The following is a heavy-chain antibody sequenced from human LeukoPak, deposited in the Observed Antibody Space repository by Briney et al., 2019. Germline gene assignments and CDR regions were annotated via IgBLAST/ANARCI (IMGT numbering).Heavy chain of an antibody. J-gene: IGHJ4*02. CDR1: GFTFSKYY. D-gene: IGHD3-10*01. CDR2: ISPNGRST. Sequence: GGSLRLSCAASGFTFSKYYIHWVRQAPGKGLVWVSRISPNGRSTSYADSVKGRFTISRDNAKDTLYLQMDSLRAEDTAVYYCATVERGSQDYWGRGTQVTVSS. V-gene: IGHV3-74*01. CDR3: ATVERGSQDY.